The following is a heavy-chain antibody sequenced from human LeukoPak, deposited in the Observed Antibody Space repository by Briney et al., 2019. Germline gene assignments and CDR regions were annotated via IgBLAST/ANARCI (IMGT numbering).Heavy chain of an antibody. D-gene: IGHD1-1*01. CDR2: IIPIFGTA. CDR1: GGTFSSYV. Sequence: ASVKVSCKASGGTFSSYVISWVRQAPGQGLEWMGGIIPIFGTANYAQKFQGRVTITTDESTSTAYMELSSLRSEDTAVYYCASGGYPIYYYYYYMDVWGKGTTVTVSS. CDR3: ASGGYPIYYYYYYMDV. V-gene: IGHV1-69*05. J-gene: IGHJ6*03.